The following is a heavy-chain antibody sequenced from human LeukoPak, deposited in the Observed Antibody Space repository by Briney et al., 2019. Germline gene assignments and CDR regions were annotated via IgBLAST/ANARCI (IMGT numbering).Heavy chain of an antibody. V-gene: IGHV1-18*01. Sequence: GASVKVSCKASGYTFTSYGISWVRQAPGQGLEWMGWISAYNGNTNYAQKLQGRVTMTTGTSTSTAYMELRSLRSGDTAVYYCAREPRGKHSSYDYWGQGTLVTVSS. CDR3: AREPRGKHSSYDY. CDR2: ISAYNGNT. D-gene: IGHD6-6*01. CDR1: GYTFTSYG. J-gene: IGHJ4*02.